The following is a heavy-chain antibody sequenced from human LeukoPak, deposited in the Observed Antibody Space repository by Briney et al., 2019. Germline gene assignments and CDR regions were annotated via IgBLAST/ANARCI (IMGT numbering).Heavy chain of an antibody. D-gene: IGHD3-22*01. CDR1: GGSFSAYY. Sequence: SETLSLTCAVYGGSFSAYYWSWIRQPPGKGLEWIGEINDSGSTNYNPSLKSRVTISVDTSKNQFSLKLSSVTAADTAVYYCASRDSSGYYDWGQGTLVTVSS. CDR3: ASRDSSGYYD. J-gene: IGHJ4*02. CDR2: INDSGST. V-gene: IGHV4-34*01.